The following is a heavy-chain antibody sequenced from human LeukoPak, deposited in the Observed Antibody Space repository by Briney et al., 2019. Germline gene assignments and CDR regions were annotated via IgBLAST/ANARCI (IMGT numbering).Heavy chain of an antibody. J-gene: IGHJ4*02. D-gene: IGHD2-15*01. CDR1: GFTVSSNY. CDR3: AKGGLVAAIKYYFDY. CDR2: IDSGGSA. V-gene: IGHV3-66*02. Sequence: GGSLRLSCAASGFTVSSNYMTWVRQAPGKGLEWVSVIDSGGSAYYADSVKGRFTISRDNSKNTLYLQMNSLRAEDTAVYYCAKGGLVAAIKYYFDYWGQGTLVTVSS.